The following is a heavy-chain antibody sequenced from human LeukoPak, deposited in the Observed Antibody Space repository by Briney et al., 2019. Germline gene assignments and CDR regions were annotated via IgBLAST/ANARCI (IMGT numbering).Heavy chain of an antibody. CDR1: GFTFSSYG. Sequence: GGSLRLSCAASGFTFSSYGMSWVRQAPGKGLEWVSAISGSGDRTYYADSVKGRFTISRDNSKNSLYLQMNSLRAEDTAVYYCARDWVPPDYYDSSGYWSMFDYWGQGTLVTVSS. J-gene: IGHJ4*02. CDR2: ISGSGDRT. V-gene: IGHV3-23*01. D-gene: IGHD3-22*01. CDR3: ARDWVPPDYYDSSGYWSMFDY.